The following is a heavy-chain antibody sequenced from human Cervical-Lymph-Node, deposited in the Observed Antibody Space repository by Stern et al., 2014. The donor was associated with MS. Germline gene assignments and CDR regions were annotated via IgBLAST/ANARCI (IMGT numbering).Heavy chain of an antibody. CDR3: ARDLRLDY. Sequence: EVQLVESGGGLVKPGGSLRLSCAASGFNFSIYNMNWVLQAPGKGLEWVSSISSRSRTNYADSVRGRFTISRDNAKNSLFLQMNSLRAEDTAIYYCARDLRLDYWGQGILVTVSS. J-gene: IGHJ4*02. V-gene: IGHV3-21*01. CDR1: GFNFSIYN. CDR2: ISSRSRT.